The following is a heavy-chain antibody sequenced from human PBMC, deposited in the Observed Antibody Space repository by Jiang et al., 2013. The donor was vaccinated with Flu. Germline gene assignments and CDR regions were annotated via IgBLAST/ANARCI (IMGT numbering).Heavy chain of an antibody. D-gene: IGHD4-11*01. Sequence: GPGLVKPSQTPSLTCTVSGGSISSGSYYWSWIRQPAGKGLEWIGRIYTSGSTNYNPSLKSRVTISVDTSKNQFSLKLSSVTAADTAVYYCARDSAPMTTVTTNTRFGRYGMDVWGQGTTVTVSS. V-gene: IGHV4-61*02. CDR1: GGSISSGSYY. CDR3: ARDSAPMTTVTTNTRFGRYGMDV. CDR2: IYTSGST. J-gene: IGHJ6*02.